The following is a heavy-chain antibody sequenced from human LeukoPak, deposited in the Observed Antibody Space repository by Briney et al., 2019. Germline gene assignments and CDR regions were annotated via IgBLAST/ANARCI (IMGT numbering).Heavy chain of an antibody. D-gene: IGHD5-12*01. V-gene: IGHV3-11*01. CDR3: ARGGADIAS. J-gene: IGHJ5*02. CDR2: ISSSGGTI. Sequence: GSLRLSCAASGFTFSDYYMNWIRQAPGKGLEWLSYISSSGGTIYYADSVKGRFTISRDNAKNSLYLQMNSLTAEDTAVYYCARGGADIASWGQGTLVTVSS. CDR1: GFTFSDYY.